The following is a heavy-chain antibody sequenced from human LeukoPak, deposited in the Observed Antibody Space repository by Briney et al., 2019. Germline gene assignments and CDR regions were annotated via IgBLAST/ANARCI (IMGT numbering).Heavy chain of an antibody. D-gene: IGHD3-10*01. CDR2: ISSSSSYI. V-gene: IGHV3-21*01. CDR1: GFTFSSYN. Sequence: GGSLRLSCAASGFTFSSYNMNWVRQAPGKGLEWVSSISSSSSYIYYADSVKGRFTISRDNAKNSLYLQMNSLRAEDTAVYYCARESFGEGGWPFDYWGQGTLVTVSS. CDR3: ARESFGEGGWPFDY. J-gene: IGHJ4*02.